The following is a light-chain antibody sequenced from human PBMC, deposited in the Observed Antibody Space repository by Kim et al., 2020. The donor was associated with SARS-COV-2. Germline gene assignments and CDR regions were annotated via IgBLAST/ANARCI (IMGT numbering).Light chain of an antibody. V-gene: IGLV1-40*01. CDR2: GTS. CDR3: QSYDSGLSGVV. Sequence: QSVLTQPPSVSGAPWQRVTISCTGSSSNIGTGYDVHWYQQLPGTAPKLLIYGTSGRPSGVPARFSGSKSGTSASLAITGLQAEDEADYYCQSYDSGLSGVVFGGGTQLTVL. CDR1: SSNIGTGYD. J-gene: IGLJ2*01.